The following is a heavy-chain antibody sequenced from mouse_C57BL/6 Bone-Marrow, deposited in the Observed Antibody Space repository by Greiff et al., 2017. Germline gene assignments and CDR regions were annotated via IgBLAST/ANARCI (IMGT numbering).Heavy chain of an antibody. CDR3: ARDHDGNYGY. V-gene: IGHV5-4*01. J-gene: IGHJ2*01. CDR1: GFTFSSYA. Sequence: EVPGVESGGGLVKPGGSLKLSCAASGFTFSSYAMSWVRQTPEKRLEWVATISDGGSYTYYPDNVKGRFTISRDNAKNNLYLQMSHLKAEDTAMYYCARDHDGNYGYWGQGTTLTVSS. D-gene: IGHD2-1*01. CDR2: ISDGGSYT.